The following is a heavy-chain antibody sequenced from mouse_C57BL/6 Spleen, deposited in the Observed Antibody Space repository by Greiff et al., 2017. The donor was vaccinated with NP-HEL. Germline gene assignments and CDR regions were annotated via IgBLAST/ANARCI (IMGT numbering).Heavy chain of an antibody. D-gene: IGHD4-1*01. CDR2: IYPGDGDT. CDR1: GYAFSSSW. J-gene: IGHJ1*03. CDR3: ASSHWDWYFDV. Sequence: QVQLQQSGPELVKPGASVKISCKASGYAFSSSWMNWVKQRPGKGLEWIGRIYPGDGDTNYNGKFKGKATLTADKSSSTAYMQLSSLTSEDSAVYFCASSHWDWYFDVWGTGTTVTVSS. V-gene: IGHV1-82*01.